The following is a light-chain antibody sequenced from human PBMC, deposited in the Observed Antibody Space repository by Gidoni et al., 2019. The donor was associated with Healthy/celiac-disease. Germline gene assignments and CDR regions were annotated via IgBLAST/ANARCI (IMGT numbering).Light chain of an antibody. CDR1: QRVSSSY. CDR2: GAS. J-gene: IGKJ1*01. Sequence: EIVLTQSPGTLSLSPGERATLSCRASQRVSSSYLAWSQQKPGQAPRLLIYGASSRATGIPDRFSGSGSGTDFTLTISRLEPEDFAVYYCQQYGSSPFGQGTKVEIK. CDR3: QQYGSSP. V-gene: IGKV3-20*01.